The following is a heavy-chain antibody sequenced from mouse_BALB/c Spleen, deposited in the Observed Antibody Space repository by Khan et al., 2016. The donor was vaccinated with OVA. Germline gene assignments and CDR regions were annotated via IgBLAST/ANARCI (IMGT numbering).Heavy chain of an antibody. Sequence: EVELVESGGGLVKPGGSLKLSCAASGFTFSTYAMSWVRQTPEKRLEWVATISSDGDYTYFPDNVTGRFTISRDNAKNTLCLQMTSLRSEDMAMYYCARSPYGNFAYWGQGTLVTVSA. D-gene: IGHD2-1*01. J-gene: IGHJ3*01. CDR1: GFTFSTYA. CDR2: ISSDGDYT. V-gene: IGHV5-9-3*01. CDR3: ARSPYGNFAY.